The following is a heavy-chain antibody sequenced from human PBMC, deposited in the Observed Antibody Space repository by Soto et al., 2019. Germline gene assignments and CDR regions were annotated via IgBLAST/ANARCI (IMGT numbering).Heavy chain of an antibody. CDR2: TSYDGSDK. J-gene: IGHJ1*01. D-gene: IGHD3-16*01. CDR3: ARWGTTGGLDV. V-gene: IGHV3-30*19. Sequence: QVQLVESGGGVVQPGTSLRVSCVGSGFTFRSYVIHWVRQAPGKGLEWVALTSYDGSDKYYDDSVRGRFTVSRDNSRNTVDLQMDSLTLEATALYYCARWGTTGGLDVWGQGTLVSVSS. CDR1: GFTFRSYV.